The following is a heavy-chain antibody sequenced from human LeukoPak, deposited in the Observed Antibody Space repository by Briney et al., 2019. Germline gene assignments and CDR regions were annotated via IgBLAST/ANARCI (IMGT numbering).Heavy chain of an antibody. CDR2: IYLGDSDT. D-gene: IGHD3-22*01. CDR3: ARTHTYYYDSSGYFGRDDYFDY. CDR1: GYSFTSYW. V-gene: IGHV5-51*01. Sequence: GEALKISCKGSGYSFTSYWIGWVRQMHGKGMEWMGIIYLGDSDTIYSPSLQGRVTISADKSNSTAYLQWSSLKASDTAMSYCARTHTYYYDSSGYFGRDDYFDYWGRGTLVTVSS. J-gene: IGHJ4*02.